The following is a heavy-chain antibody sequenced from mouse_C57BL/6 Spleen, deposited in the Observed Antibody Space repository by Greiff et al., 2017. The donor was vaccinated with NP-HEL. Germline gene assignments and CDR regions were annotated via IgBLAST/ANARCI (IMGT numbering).Heavy chain of an antibody. J-gene: IGHJ2*01. CDR1: GYTFTSYW. V-gene: IGHV1-52*01. CDR3: ARGRYYGMDY. Sequence: QVQLQQPGAELVRPGSSVKLSCKASGYTFTSYWMHWVKQRPIQGLEWIGNIDPSDSETHYNQKFKDKATLTVDKSSSTAYMQLSSLTSEDSAVYYCARGRYYGMDYWGQGTTLTVSS. CDR2: IDPSDSET. D-gene: IGHD1-1*01.